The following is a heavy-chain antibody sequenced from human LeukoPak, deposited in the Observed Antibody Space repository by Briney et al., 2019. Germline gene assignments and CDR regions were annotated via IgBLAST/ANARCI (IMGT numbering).Heavy chain of an antibody. J-gene: IGHJ4*02. D-gene: IGHD1-26*01. CDR2: IKQDGSEK. V-gene: IGHV3-7*03. CDR3: AKDLIVGATRGFFDY. Sequence: GGSLRLSCAASGFTFSSYWMSWVRQAPGKGLEWVANIKQDGSEKYYVDSVKGRFTISRDNAKNSLYLQMNSLRAEDTAVYYCAKDLIVGATRGFFDYWGQGTLVTVSS. CDR1: GFTFSSYW.